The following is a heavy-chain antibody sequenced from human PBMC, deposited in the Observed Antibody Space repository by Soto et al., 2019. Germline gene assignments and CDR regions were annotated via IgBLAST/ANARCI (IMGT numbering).Heavy chain of an antibody. J-gene: IGHJ5*02. CDR3: ARGRYYGSGSYQNNWFDP. D-gene: IGHD3-10*01. CDR1: GYTFTGYY. CDR2: INPNSGGT. V-gene: IGHV1-2*04. Sequence: GASVKVSCKASGYTFTGYYMHWVRQAPGQGLEWMGWINPNSGGTNYAQKFQGWVTMTRDTSISTAYMELSRLRSDDTAVYYCARGRYYGSGSYQNNWFDPWGQGTLVTVSS.